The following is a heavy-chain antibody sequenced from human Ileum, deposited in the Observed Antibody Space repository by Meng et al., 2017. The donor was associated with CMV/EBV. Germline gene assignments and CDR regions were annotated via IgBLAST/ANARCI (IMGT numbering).Heavy chain of an antibody. V-gene: IGHV4-4*02. D-gene: IGHD3-16*01. CDR3: ADPPAGL. J-gene: IGHJ4*02. CDR1: GGSLIGTNW. CDR2: IFHSGAS. Sequence: QMQLQESGPVLVRPSGTLSLTCVVSGGSLIGTNWWNWVRQPPGGGLEWIGEIFHSGASNYNPSLKSRATISIDNSKNQFSLRLTSVTVADTAVYFCADPPAGLWDQGVLVTVSS.